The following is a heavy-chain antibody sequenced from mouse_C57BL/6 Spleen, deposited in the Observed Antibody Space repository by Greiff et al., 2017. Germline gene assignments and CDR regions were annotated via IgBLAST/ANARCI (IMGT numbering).Heavy chain of an antibody. CDR1: GYTFTSYW. CDR3: ARLRYYYGSSYAMDY. Sequence: QVQLQQSGAELVKPGASVKMSCKASGYTFTSYWITWVKQRPGQGLEWIGDIYPGSGSTNYNEKFKSKATLTVDTSSSTAYMQLSSLTSEDSAVYYCARLRYYYGSSYAMDYWGQGTSVTVSS. V-gene: IGHV1-55*01. CDR2: IYPGSGST. D-gene: IGHD1-1*01. J-gene: IGHJ4*01.